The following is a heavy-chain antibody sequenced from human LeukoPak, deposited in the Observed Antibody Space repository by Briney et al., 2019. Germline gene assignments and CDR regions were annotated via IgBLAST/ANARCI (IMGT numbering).Heavy chain of an antibody. Sequence: PGGSLRLSCAASGFTFSSYGMHWVRQAPGKGLEWVAVIWYDGSNKYYADSVKGRFTISRDNSKNTLYLQMNSLRAEDTAVYYSATDGRYCSGGSCYSGVFVHYWGHGTLVTVSS. CDR2: IWYDGSNK. CDR3: ATDGRYCSGGSCYSGVFVHY. J-gene: IGHJ4*01. D-gene: IGHD2-15*01. CDR1: GFTFSSYG. V-gene: IGHV3-33*01.